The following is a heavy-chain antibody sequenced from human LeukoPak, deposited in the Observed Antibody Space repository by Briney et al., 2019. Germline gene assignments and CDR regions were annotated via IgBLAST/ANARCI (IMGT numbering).Heavy chain of an antibody. CDR1: GFTFSSYS. D-gene: IGHD3-10*01. V-gene: IGHV3-21*01. CDR2: ISSSSSYI. CDR3: ARDHPSYYYGSGSYIDY. J-gene: IGHJ4*02. Sequence: GGSLRLSCAASGFTFSSYSMNWVRQAPGKGLEWVSSISSSSSYIYYADSVKGRFTISRDNAKNSLYLQMNSLRAEDTAVYYCARDHPSYYYGSGSYIDYWGQGTLVTVSS.